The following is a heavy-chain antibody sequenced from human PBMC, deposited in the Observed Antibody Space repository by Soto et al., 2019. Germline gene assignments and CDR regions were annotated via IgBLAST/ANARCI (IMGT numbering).Heavy chain of an antibody. Sequence: GGSLRLSCAAPGFTFSSAWMSWVRQAPGKGLEWVGRIKSKTDGGTTDYAAPVKGRFTISRDDSKNTLYLQMNSLKTEDTAVYYCTSSLPLSSSSDYWGPGTLVTVST. J-gene: IGHJ4*02. V-gene: IGHV3-15*01. CDR2: IKSKTDGGTT. CDR1: GFTFSSAW. D-gene: IGHD6-6*01. CDR3: TSSLPLSSSSDY.